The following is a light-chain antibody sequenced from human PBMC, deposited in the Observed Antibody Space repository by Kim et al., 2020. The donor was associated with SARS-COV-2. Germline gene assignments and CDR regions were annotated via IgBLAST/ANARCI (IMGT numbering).Light chain of an antibody. CDR2: EFT. CDR3: CSHVGSLIWV. J-gene: IGLJ3*02. V-gene: IGLV2-23*02. CDR1: TSH. Sequence: QSVLTQPASVSGSPGQSITISCTGTTSHVSWYQQHPGKAPKLMIYEFTKRPSGVSDRFSGSRSGNAASLTISGLQADDESDYYCCSHVGSLIWVFGG.